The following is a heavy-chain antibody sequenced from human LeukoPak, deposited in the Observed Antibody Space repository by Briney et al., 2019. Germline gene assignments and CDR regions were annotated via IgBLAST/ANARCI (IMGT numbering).Heavy chain of an antibody. J-gene: IGHJ4*02. CDR2: ICGGGTT. CDR1: GFTVSSNC. V-gene: IGHV3-53*01. D-gene: IGHD6-13*01. CDR3: ATGVASGGPPMC. Sequence: GESLRLSCAASGFTVSSNCLSWVRQAPGKGRKWVSVICGGGTTYYADSVKGRFTISRDNSKKSVYLQMNSLRGEDTGVYYCATGVASGGPPMCWGQGTLVTVSA.